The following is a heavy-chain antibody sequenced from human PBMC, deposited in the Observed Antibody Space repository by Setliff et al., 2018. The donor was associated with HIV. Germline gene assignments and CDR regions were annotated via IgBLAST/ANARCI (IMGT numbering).Heavy chain of an antibody. J-gene: IGHJ4*02. D-gene: IGHD3-3*01. V-gene: IGHV3-7*01. CDR3: ARVFQSYFFDF. CDR2: IKEDGSEK. Sequence: PGGSLRLSCAASGFTFSTYWMTWVRQAPGKGLEWVANIKEDGSEKYYADSVKGRFTISRDKSKNTLYLQMNSLRTEDTAVYYCARVFQSYFFDFWGQGTLVTVSS. CDR1: GFTFSTYW.